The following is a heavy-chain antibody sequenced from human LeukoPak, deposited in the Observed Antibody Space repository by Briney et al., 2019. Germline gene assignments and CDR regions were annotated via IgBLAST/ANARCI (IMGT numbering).Heavy chain of an antibody. CDR2: ISYDGSNK. CDR3: ARDFWTLYYFDC. V-gene: IGHV3-30*01. CDR1: GFTFSSYW. J-gene: IGHJ4*02. D-gene: IGHD3/OR15-3a*01. Sequence: GGFLRLSCAASGFTFSSYWMSWVRRAPGKGLEWVAVISYDGSNKYYADSVKGRFTISRDNSKNTLYLQMNSLRAEDTAVYYCARDFWTLYYFDCWGQGTLVTVSS.